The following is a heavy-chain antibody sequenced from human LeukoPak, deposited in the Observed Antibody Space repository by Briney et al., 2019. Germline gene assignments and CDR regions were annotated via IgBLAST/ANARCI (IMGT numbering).Heavy chain of an antibody. J-gene: IGHJ4*02. CDR2: INWNGGST. Sequence: GGSLRLSCAASGFTFDDYGMSWVRQAPGKGLEWVSGINWNGGSTGYADSVKGRFTISRDNAKNSLYLQMDSLRAEDTALYYCARDLIYYDSSGYYPGKIYFDYWGQGTLVTVSS. CDR1: GFTFDDYG. V-gene: IGHV3-20*04. D-gene: IGHD3-22*01. CDR3: ARDLIYYDSSGYYPGKIYFDY.